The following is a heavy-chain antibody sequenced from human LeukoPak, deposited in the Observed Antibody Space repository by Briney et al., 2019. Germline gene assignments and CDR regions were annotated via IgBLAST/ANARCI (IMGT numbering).Heavy chain of an antibody. D-gene: IGHD3-10*01. V-gene: IGHV3-72*01. CDR3: ARGSDYYSSGTSYGMDV. Sequence: PGGSLRLSCAASGFTFSDHYMDWVRQSPGKGLEWVGRTKNKANSYTTEYAASVKGRFIISRDASKNSLYLQMNSLKTEDTAVYYCARGSDYYSSGTSYGMDVWGQGTTVTVSS. CDR1: GFTFSDHY. CDR2: TKNKANSYTT. J-gene: IGHJ6*02.